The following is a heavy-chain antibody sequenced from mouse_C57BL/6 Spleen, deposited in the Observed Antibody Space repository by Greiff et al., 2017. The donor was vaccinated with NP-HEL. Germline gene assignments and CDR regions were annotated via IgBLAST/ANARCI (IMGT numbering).Heavy chain of an antibody. J-gene: IGHJ4*01. Sequence: EVKLMESGPELVKPGASVKISCKASGYSFTGYYMNWVKQSPEKSLEWIGEINPSTGGTTYNQKFKAKATLTVDKSSSTAYMQLKSLTSEDSAVYYCSRRVYDYDNYAMDYWGQGTSVTVSS. CDR3: SRRVYDYDNYAMDY. V-gene: IGHV1-42*01. CDR1: GYSFTGYY. CDR2: INPSTGGT. D-gene: IGHD2-4*01.